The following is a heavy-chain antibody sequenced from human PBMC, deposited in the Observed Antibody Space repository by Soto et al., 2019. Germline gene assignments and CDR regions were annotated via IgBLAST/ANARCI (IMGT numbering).Heavy chain of an antibody. CDR3: ARGHVRSYGNNDY. J-gene: IGHJ4*02. CDR2: IIPIFGTA. CDR1: GGTFSSYA. V-gene: IGHV1-69*13. Sequence: SVKVSCKASGGTFSSYAISWVRQAPGQGLEWMGGIIPIFGTANYAQKFQGRVTITADESTSTAYMELSSLRSEDTAVYYCARGHVRSYGNNDYWGLGTLVTVSS. D-gene: IGHD5-18*01.